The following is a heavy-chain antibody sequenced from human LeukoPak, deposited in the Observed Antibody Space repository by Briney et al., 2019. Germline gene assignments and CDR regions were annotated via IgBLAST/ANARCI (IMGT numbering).Heavy chain of an antibody. CDR1: GGTFSSYA. CDR3: ARDIPHYCSGGSCYSS. D-gene: IGHD2-15*01. J-gene: IGHJ4*02. V-gene: IGHV1-69*06. Sequence: SVKVSCKASGGTFSSYAISWVRQAPGQGLEWMGGIIPIFGTTNYAQKFQDRVTITADKSTSTAYMELSSLRSDDTAVYYCARDIPHYCSGGSCYSSWGQGTLVTVSS. CDR2: IIPIFGTT.